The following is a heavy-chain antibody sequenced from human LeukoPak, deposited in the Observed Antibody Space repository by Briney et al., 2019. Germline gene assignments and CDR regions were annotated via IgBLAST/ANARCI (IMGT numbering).Heavy chain of an antibody. V-gene: IGHV4-39*07. CDR2: IYYSGST. D-gene: IGHD7-27*01. Sequence: PSETLSLTCTVSGGSISSSSYYWGWIRQPPGKGLEWIGSIYYSGSTYYSPSLKSRVTISIDTSKNQFSLKLSSLTAADTAVYYCARSHWGPFGSRIANWFDPWGQGTLVTVSS. CDR3: ARSHWGPFGSRIANWFDP. CDR1: GGSISSSSYY. J-gene: IGHJ5*02.